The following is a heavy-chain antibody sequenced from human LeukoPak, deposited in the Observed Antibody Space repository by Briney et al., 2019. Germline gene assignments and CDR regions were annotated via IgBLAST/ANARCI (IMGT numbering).Heavy chain of an antibody. D-gene: IGHD1-1*01. Sequence: SETLSLTCAVYGGSFSGYYWSWIRQPPGKGLEWIGEINHSGSTNYNPSLKSRVTISVDTPKNQFSLKLSSVTAADTAVYYCARHLRTTGNDGGDYFDYWGQGTLVTVSS. V-gene: IGHV4-34*01. CDR2: INHSGST. J-gene: IGHJ4*02. CDR1: GGSFSGYY. CDR3: ARHLRTTGNDGGDYFDY.